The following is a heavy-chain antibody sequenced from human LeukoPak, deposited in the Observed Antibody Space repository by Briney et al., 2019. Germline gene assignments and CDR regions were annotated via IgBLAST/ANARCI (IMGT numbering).Heavy chain of an antibody. Sequence: SETLSLTCAVYGVSFSGYYWSWIRQPPGKGLEWIGEINHSGSTNYNPSLKSRVTISVDTSKNQFSLKLSSVTAADTAVYYCARGIAGTWGQGTLVTVSS. CDR1: GVSFSGYY. D-gene: IGHD1-20*01. CDR3: ARGIAGT. J-gene: IGHJ5*02. V-gene: IGHV4-34*01. CDR2: INHSGST.